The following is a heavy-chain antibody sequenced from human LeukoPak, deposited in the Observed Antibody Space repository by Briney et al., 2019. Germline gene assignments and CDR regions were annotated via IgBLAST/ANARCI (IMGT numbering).Heavy chain of an antibody. J-gene: IGHJ6*02. D-gene: IGHD3-9*01. CDR3: ARDYILSYGMDV. V-gene: IGHV3-48*03. CDR2: ISSSGSTI. Sequence: PGGSLRLSCAASGFTFSSYGMNWVRQAPGKGLEWVSYISSSGSTIYYADSVKGRFTISRDNAKNSLYLQMNSLRAEDTAVYYCARDYILSYGMDVWGQGTTVTVSS. CDR1: GFTFSSYG.